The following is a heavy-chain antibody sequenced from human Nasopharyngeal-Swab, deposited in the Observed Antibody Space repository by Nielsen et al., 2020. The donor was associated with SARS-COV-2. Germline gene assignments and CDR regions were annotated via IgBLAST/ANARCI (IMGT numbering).Heavy chain of an antibody. CDR2: IYPGDSDT. CDR1: GYSFTSYW. V-gene: IGHV5-51*01. CDR3: ASRGSYGDYAFDY. Sequence: KVSCKGSGYSFTSYWIGWVRQMPGKGLEWMGIIYPGDSDTRYSPSFQGQVTISADKSISTAYLQWSSLKASDTAMYYCASRGSYGDYAFDYWGQGTLVTVSS. D-gene: IGHD4-17*01. J-gene: IGHJ4*02.